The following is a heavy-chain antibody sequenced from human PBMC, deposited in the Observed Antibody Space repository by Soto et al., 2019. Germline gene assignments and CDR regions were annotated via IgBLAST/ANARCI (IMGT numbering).Heavy chain of an antibody. CDR1: GLTFSSYS. CDR3: ARGTMGYYFDY. Sequence: PGGSLRLSCAASGLTFSSYSMNWVRQAPGKGLEWVSSISSSSSYIYYADSVKGRFTISRDNAKNSLYLQMNSLRAEDTAVYYCARGTMGYYFDYWGQGTLVTVSS. J-gene: IGHJ4*02. V-gene: IGHV3-21*01. CDR2: ISSSSSYI. D-gene: IGHD3-10*01.